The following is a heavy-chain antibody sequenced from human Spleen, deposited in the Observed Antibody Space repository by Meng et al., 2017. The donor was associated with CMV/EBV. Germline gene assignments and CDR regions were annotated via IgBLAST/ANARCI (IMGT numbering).Heavy chain of an antibody. Sequence: VKLVQSGAGVKKPGASVQVSCKASGYTFTSYGISWVRQAPGQGIEWMGWISAYNGNTNYAQKLQGRVTMTTDTSTSTAYMELRSLRSDDTAVYYCAREDTAMVTQELKNWGQGTLVTVSS. D-gene: IGHD5-18*01. V-gene: IGHV1-18*01. CDR1: GYTFTSYG. CDR3: AREDTAMVTQELKN. CDR2: ISAYNGNT. J-gene: IGHJ4*02.